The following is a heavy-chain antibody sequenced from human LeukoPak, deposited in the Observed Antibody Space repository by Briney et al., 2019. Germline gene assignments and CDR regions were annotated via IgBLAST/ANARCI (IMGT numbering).Heavy chain of an antibody. CDR1: GFTFSRYD. J-gene: IGHJ3*02. CDR2: ISRTVTTT. CDR3: ARNGDHDAFDI. D-gene: IGHD4-17*01. V-gene: IGHV3-23*05. Sequence: GGSLRLSCAASGFTFSRYDLSWVRQAPGKGLKCVSTISRTVTTTYYADSVKGRFTISRDNAKNSLYLQMNSLRAEDTAVYYCARNGDHDAFDIWGQGTMVTVSS.